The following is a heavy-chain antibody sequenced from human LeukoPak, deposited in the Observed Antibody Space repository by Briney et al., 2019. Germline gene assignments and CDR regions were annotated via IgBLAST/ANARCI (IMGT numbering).Heavy chain of an antibody. J-gene: IGHJ4*02. V-gene: IGHV4-59*08. D-gene: IGHD6-6*01. CDR2: IYYSGST. CDR3: ARHGSSIYYFDY. CDR1: GGSFSGYY. Sequence: SETLSLTCAVYGGSFSGYYWSWIRQPPGKGLEWIGYIYYSGSTNYNPSLKSRVTISVDTSKNQFSLKLSSVTAADTAVYYCARHGSSIYYFDYWGQGTLVTVSS.